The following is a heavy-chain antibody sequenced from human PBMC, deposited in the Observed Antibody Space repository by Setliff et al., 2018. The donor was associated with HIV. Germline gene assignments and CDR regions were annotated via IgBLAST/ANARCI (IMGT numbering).Heavy chain of an antibody. V-gene: IGHV1-46*01. Sequence: ASVKVSCKASGYTFTSFYLHWVRQAPGQGLEWMAIINPSGGSTSYAQKFQGRVTMTSDTSTSTVYMELSSLRSEDTAVYYCARGSLGAFDIWGQGTMVTVSS. CDR1: GYTFTSFY. J-gene: IGHJ3*02. D-gene: IGHD7-27*01. CDR3: ARGSLGAFDI. CDR2: INPSGGST.